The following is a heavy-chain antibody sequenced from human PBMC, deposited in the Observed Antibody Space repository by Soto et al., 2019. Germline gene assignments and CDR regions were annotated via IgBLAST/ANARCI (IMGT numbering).Heavy chain of an antibody. D-gene: IGHD4-17*01. CDR1: GGSISSGDYY. CDR2: IYYSGST. V-gene: IGHV4-30-4*01. J-gene: IGHJ6*02. CDR3: ARDYGDYVGGYYGMDV. Sequence: TLSLTCTVSGGSISSGDYYWSWIRQPPGKGLEWIGYIYYSGSTYYNPSLKSRVTISVDTSKNQFSLKLSSVTAADTAVYYCARDYGDYVGGYYGMDVWGQGTTVTVSS.